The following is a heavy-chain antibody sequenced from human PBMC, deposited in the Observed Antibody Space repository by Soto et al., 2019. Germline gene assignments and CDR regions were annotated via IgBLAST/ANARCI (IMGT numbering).Heavy chain of an antibody. CDR3: ARGVHYNYYGMDV. J-gene: IGHJ6*02. CDR2: IWSDGSNE. Sequence: QVQLVESGGDVVQPGRSLRLSCAASGLTFSAYGMHWVRQAPGKGLEWVAVIWSDGSNEYYADSVKGRFTISRDNSKNKLYLQMNSLRAEDTAVYYCARGVHYNYYGMDVWGQGTTVTASS. CDR1: GLTFSAYG. V-gene: IGHV3-33*01.